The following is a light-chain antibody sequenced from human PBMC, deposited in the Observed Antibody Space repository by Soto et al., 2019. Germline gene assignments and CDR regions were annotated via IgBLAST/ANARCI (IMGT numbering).Light chain of an antibody. CDR1: QSIYTW. CDR3: QQYSSYSSGT. CDR2: QSS. Sequence: DVQMTQCPSTLSSSVGDRVTITGRASQSIYTWLAWYQQKPGKVPTLLIYQSSTLDLGVPSRFSGSGSGTEFTLTISGLQPDDFATYYCQQYSSYSSGTFGQGTKVDIK. J-gene: IGKJ1*01. V-gene: IGKV1-5*03.